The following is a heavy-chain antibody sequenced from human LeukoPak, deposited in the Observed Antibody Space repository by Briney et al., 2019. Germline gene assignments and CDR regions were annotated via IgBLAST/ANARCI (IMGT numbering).Heavy chain of an antibody. Sequence: PRGSLSLSGAASGFTFRGFPMSWVRQDPGGGLECVSAISGSGGSTYYADSVKGRFTISRDNSKNTLYLQMNSLRAEGTAVYYCAKGRTYYYYYMDVWGKGTTVTVSS. J-gene: IGHJ6*03. CDR1: GFTFRGFP. CDR3: AKGRTYYYYYMDV. CDR2: ISGSGGST. V-gene: IGHV3-23*01.